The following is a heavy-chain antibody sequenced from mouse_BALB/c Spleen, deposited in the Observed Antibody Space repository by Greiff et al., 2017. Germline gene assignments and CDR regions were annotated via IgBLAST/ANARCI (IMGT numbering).Heavy chain of an antibody. Sequence: EVNLVESGGGLVKPGGSLKLSCAASGFTFSSYAMSWVRQTPEKRLEWVASISSGGSTYYPDSVKGRFTISRDNARNILYLQMSSLRSEDTAMYYCARGYRYDGDWYFDVWGAGTTVTVSS. CDR2: ISSGGST. V-gene: IGHV5-6-5*01. CDR1: GFTFSSYA. CDR3: ARGYRYDGDWYFDV. J-gene: IGHJ1*01. D-gene: IGHD2-14*01.